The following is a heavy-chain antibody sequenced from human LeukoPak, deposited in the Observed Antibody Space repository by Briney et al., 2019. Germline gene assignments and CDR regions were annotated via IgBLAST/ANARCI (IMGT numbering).Heavy chain of an antibody. Sequence: ASVKVSCKASGYTFTGYYLHWVRQAPGQGLEWMGCVNPNSGDTNYAQKFQGSVTMTRDTSISTVYMELSRLRSDDTAVYCCAVSSGWLDYWGQGTLVTVSS. D-gene: IGHD6-19*01. CDR2: VNPNSGDT. CDR3: AVSSGWLDY. J-gene: IGHJ4*02. CDR1: GYTFTGYY. V-gene: IGHV1-2*02.